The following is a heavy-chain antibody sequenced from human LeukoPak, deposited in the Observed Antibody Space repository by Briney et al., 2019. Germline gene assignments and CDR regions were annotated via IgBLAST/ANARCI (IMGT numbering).Heavy chain of an antibody. CDR1: GFTFSSYE. J-gene: IGHJ3*02. V-gene: IGHV3-48*03. CDR2: ISSSGTTI. D-gene: IGHD3-10*01. CDR3: ARASHYGSGNYGAFDI. Sequence: GGSLRLSCAASGFTFSSYEMNWVRQAPGKGLEWVSYISSSGTTIYYADSVKGRFTISRDNAKNSLYLQMNSLRAEDTAVYYCARASHYGSGNYGAFDIWGQGTMVTVSS.